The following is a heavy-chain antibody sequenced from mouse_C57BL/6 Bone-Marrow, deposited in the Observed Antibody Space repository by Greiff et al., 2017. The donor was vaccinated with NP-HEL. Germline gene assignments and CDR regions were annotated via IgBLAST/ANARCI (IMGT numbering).Heavy chain of an antibody. V-gene: IGHV1-54*01. Sequence: QVQLQQSGAELVRPGTSVKVSCKASGYAFTNYLIEWVKQRPGQGLEWIGVINPGSGGTNYNEKFKGKATLTADKSSSTAYMQLSSLTSEDSAVYFCARLDGYHWYFVVWGTGTTVTVSS. D-gene: IGHD2-3*01. J-gene: IGHJ1*03. CDR2: INPGSGGT. CDR3: ARLDGYHWYFVV. CDR1: GYAFTNYL.